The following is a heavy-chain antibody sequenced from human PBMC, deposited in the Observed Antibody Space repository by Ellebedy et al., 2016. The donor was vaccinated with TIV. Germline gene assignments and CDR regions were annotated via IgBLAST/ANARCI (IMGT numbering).Heavy chain of an antibody. CDR3: ARRNNMLRGFVRGSWFDP. V-gene: IGHV4-4*02. Sequence: SETLSLTXAVSGDSISSSNWWCWVRQHPGKGLEWGGAFYLVRSTNYNPSLKTRVTISKDKTNNHLSLNLRSVTAADTAVYYCARRNNMLRGFVRGSWFDPWGKGALVTVSS. CDR2: FYLVRST. J-gene: IGHJ5*02. CDR1: GDSISSSNW. D-gene: IGHD3-10*02.